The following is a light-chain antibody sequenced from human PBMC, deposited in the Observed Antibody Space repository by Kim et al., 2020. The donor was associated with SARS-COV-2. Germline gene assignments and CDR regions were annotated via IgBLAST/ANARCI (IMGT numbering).Light chain of an antibody. CDR1: SSNIGSNT. Sequence: GQRVTISCSGSSSNIGSNTVDWYQQRPGTAPKLLIYSHNQRPSGVPDRFSGSKSGTSASLAISGLQSEDEADYYCSAWDDSLNGWVFGGGNQLTVL. J-gene: IGLJ3*02. V-gene: IGLV1-44*01. CDR3: SAWDDSLNGWV. CDR2: SHN.